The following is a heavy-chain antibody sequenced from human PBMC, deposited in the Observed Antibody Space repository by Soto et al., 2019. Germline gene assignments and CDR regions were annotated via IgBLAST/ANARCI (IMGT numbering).Heavy chain of an antibody. CDR3: ARIPCGNYYTENFFDP. V-gene: IGHV2-70*01. D-gene: IGHD3-22*01. Sequence: SGPTLVNPTQTLTLTCTFSGFSLTTNGMCLSWIRQPPGKALEWLALIDWDDNTYYSTSLNNRLTLSKDTYKNQVVLLVRHMGPVDTATYYCARIPCGNYYTENFFDPWGQGIPVTVSS. CDR2: IDWDDNT. J-gene: IGHJ5*02. CDR1: GFSLTTNGMC.